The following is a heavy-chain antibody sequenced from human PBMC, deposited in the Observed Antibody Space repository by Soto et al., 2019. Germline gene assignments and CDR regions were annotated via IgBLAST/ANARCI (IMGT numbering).Heavy chain of an antibody. V-gene: IGHV3-23*01. CDR2: ISGSGGST. D-gene: IGHD6-13*01. Sequence: PGGSLRLSCAASGFTFSSYAMSWVRQAPGKGLEWVSAISGSGGSTYYADSVKGRFTISRDNSKNTLYLQMNSLRAEDTAVYYCAKRRSGYSSSWYIDYWGQGTLVTVSS. CDR1: GFTFSSYA. J-gene: IGHJ4*02. CDR3: AKRRSGYSSSWYIDY.